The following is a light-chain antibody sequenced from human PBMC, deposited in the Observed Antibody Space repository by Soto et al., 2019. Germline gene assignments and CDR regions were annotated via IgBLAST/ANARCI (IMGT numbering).Light chain of an antibody. V-gene: IGKV3-20*01. CDR3: QQHGSSPIT. CDR1: QTVTRNY. Sequence: EIVLTQSPGTLSVSPGERATLSCSSSQTVTRNYLAWHQQKPGQTPRLLVYGASSRATGIPDRFSGSGSGTDFTLTISRLEPEDFAVYYCQQHGSSPITFGQGTRLEIK. CDR2: GAS. J-gene: IGKJ5*01.